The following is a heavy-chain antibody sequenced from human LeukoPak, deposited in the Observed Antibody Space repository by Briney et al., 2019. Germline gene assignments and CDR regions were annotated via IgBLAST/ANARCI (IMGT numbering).Heavy chain of an antibody. CDR2: IPYDGSIT. Sequence: GRSLRLSCAASGFSFSSYGMHWVRQAPGKGLEWVAVIPYDGSITYYADSVKGRFTISRDNSKNTLYLQMNSLRVEDSAVYYCAKNTKPTLVTPDFWGQGTLVTVSS. J-gene: IGHJ4*02. D-gene: IGHD4-23*01. V-gene: IGHV3-30*18. CDR1: GFSFSSYG. CDR3: AKNTKPTLVTPDF.